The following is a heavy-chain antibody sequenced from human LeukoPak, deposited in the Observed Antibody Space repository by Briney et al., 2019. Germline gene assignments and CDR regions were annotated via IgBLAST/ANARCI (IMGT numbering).Heavy chain of an antibody. D-gene: IGHD5-18*01. CDR3: ARGFRDTAMFLDY. J-gene: IGHJ4*02. CDR1: GITFSSYE. V-gene: IGHV3-48*03. CDR2: TSGSGSTI. Sequence: GGSLRLSCAASGITFSSYEMNWVRQAPGKGLEWLSCTSGSGSTIYYADSVKGRFTISRDNAKKSLYLQLNSLRAEDTAVYYCARGFRDTAMFLDYWGQGTLVTVSS.